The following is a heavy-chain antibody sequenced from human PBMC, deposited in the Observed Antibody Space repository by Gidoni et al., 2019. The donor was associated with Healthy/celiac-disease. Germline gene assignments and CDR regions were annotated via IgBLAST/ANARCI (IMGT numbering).Heavy chain of an antibody. Sequence: EVQLVESGGGLVKPGRSLRLSCTASGFTFGDYAMSWFRQAPGKGLEWVGFIRSKAYGGTTEYAASVKGRFTISRDDSKSIAYLQMNSLKTEDTAVYYCTRDSHNGDPNYYYYYGMDVWGQGTTVTVSS. D-gene: IGHD4-17*01. J-gene: IGHJ6*02. CDR1: GFTFGDYA. CDR2: IRSKAYGGTT. V-gene: IGHV3-49*05. CDR3: TRDSHNGDPNYYYYYGMDV.